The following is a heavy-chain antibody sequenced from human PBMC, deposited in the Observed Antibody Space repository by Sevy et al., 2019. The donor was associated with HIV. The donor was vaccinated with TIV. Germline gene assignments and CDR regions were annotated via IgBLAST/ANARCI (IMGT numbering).Heavy chain of an antibody. CDR3: AKELYYYGSGSYYNVFDY. Sequence: GGSLRLSCAASGFTFSSYGMHWVRQAPGKGLEWVAVISYDGSNKYYADSVKGRFTISRDNSKNTLYLQMNSLRVEDTAVYYCAKELYYYGSGSYYNVFDYWGQGTLVTVSS. D-gene: IGHD3-10*01. CDR2: ISYDGSNK. CDR1: GFTFSSYG. J-gene: IGHJ4*02. V-gene: IGHV3-30*18.